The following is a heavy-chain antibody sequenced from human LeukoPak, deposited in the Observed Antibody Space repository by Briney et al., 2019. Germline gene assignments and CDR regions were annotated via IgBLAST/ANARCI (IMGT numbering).Heavy chain of an antibody. CDR3: AKDRMYNWNYGQFDY. CDR2: ISAYNGNT. J-gene: IGHJ4*02. CDR1: GYTFTSYG. D-gene: IGHD1-7*01. Sequence: ASVKVSCKASGYTFTSYGISWVRQAPGQGLEWMGWISAYNGNTNYAQKLQGRVTMTRDTSISTAYLELSSLRSDDTAVYYCAKDRMYNWNYGQFDYWGQGTLVTVSS. V-gene: IGHV1-18*01.